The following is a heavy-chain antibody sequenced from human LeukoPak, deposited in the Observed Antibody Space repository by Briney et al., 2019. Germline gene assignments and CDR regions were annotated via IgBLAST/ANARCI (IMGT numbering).Heavy chain of an antibody. CDR3: ARSAWYSSGYTALHYFDY. CDR1: GYTFTSYD. D-gene: IGHD6-19*01. Sequence: ASVKVSCKASGYTFTSYDINWVRQATGQGLEWMGWMNPNRGSAGYSQKFQDRVTMTRSTSTSTAYMELSSLRSEDTAVYYCARSAWYSSGYTALHYFDYWGQGTLVTVSS. J-gene: IGHJ4*02. V-gene: IGHV1-8*01. CDR2: MNPNRGSA.